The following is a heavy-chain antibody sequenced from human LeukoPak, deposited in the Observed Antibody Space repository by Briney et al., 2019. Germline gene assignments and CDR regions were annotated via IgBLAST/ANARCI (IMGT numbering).Heavy chain of an antibody. D-gene: IGHD1-14*01. CDR2: MNPHTVNT. CDR1: GYTFTTYD. Sequence: ASVKVSCKASGYTFTTYDINWVRQAPGQGLEWLGWMNPHTVNTGFAQKFQGRVSMTSDPSVNTAYLELTSLRFDDTAVYFCARRGSHTGYAPITFGYWGQGTLVTVSS. V-gene: IGHV1-8*01. J-gene: IGHJ4*02. CDR3: ARRGSHTGYAPITFGY.